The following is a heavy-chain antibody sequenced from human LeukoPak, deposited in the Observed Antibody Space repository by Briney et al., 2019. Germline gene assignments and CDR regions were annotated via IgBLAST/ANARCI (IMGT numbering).Heavy chain of an antibody. CDR2: ISYAGSNK. V-gene: IGHV3-30*04. CDR3: ARDPPGFDY. J-gene: IGHJ4*02. CDR1: GVTFSTYA. Sequence: GRCLRLSCAASGVTFSTYAMHCVRQAPGTGLEWGAVISYAGSNKYYADSVKGRFTISRYNFKNTLYLQTNSPRSEDTAVYYCARDPPGFDYWGQGTLVTVSS.